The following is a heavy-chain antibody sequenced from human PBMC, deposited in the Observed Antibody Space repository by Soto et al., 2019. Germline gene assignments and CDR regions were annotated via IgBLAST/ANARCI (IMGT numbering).Heavy chain of an antibody. Sequence: QVQLVQSGAEVKKPGASVKVSCKASGYTFTSYGISWVRQAPGQGLEWLGWILAYTGKTNYAQKLQGRVTMTTDTPTSTANMELRSLRSEDTAVYSCARVRAVAGSGRFGVGYYYYYMDVWGKGTTVTVSS. V-gene: IGHV1-18*01. CDR2: ILAYTGKT. CDR1: GYTFTSYG. D-gene: IGHD6-19*01. CDR3: ARVRAVAGSGRFGVGYYYYYMDV. J-gene: IGHJ6*03.